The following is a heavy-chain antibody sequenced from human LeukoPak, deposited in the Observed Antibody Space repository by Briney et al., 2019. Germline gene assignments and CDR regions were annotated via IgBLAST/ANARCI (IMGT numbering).Heavy chain of an antibody. CDR1: GYTFNYHN. CDR3: ARGSGGWFDP. CDR2: ISPKSGCT. Sequence: ASVKVSCKASGYTFNYHNVHWVRQAPGQGLEWMGFISPKSGCTPCARKFQGRVTMTTDRSINTAYMAVSSLRSNDTTVYYFARGSGGWFDPWGQGKLTIVSS. J-gene: IGHJ5*02. V-gene: IGHV1-2*02. D-gene: IGHD3-10*01.